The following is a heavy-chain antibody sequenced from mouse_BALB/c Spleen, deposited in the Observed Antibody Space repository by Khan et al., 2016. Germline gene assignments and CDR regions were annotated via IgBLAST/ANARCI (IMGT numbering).Heavy chain of an antibody. CDR3: TRVWGDW. D-gene: IGHD1-1*02. CDR1: GFSLTDYG. J-gene: IGHJ4*01. Sequence: QVQLQQSGPGLVAPSQSLSITCPVSGFSLTDYGVNWVRQPPGKGLEWLGMIWGDGSTDYTPAPKSRLSISKDNSKSQVYLKMNSLRTDDTARYYCTRVWGDWWCQVTSVTVSS. CDR2: IWGDGST. V-gene: IGHV2-6-7*01.